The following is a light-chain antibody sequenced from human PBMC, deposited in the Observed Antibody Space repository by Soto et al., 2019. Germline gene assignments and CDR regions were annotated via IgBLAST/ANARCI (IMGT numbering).Light chain of an antibody. CDR2: DAS. CDR3: QQHRSYPVT. J-gene: IGKJ4*01. Sequence: DIQMTQSPSTPAGSVGDKVTITFPASQTISSWLAWYQQKPGKAPNLIIYDASNLKSGVPSRFSGSGSRTEFTLTISSLQPEDFASYYCQQHRSYPVTFGGGTKVDIK. CDR1: QTISSW. V-gene: IGKV1-5*01.